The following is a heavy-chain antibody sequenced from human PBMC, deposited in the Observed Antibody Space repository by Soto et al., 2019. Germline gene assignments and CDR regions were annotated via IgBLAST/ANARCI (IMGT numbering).Heavy chain of an antibody. V-gene: IGHV4-39*01. CDR2: IYYSGST. CDR3: ARTTIFVVVIVSHYYGMDV. Sequence: SETLSLTCTVSGGSISSSSYYWGWIRGPPGKGLEWIGSIYYSGSTYYNPSLKSRVTISVDTSKNQFSLKLSSVTAADTAVYYCARTTIFVVVIVSHYYGMDVWGEGTTVT. J-gene: IGHJ6*02. CDR1: GGSISSSSYY. D-gene: IGHD3-3*01.